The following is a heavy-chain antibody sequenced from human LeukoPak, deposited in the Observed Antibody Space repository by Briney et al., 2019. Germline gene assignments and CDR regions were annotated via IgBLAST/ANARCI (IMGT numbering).Heavy chain of an antibody. J-gene: IGHJ4*02. CDR3: ATFTYYYDSSGYSQGDY. CDR1: GFTFSSYG. Sequence: GGSLRLSCAASGFTFSSYGMHWVRQAPGKGLKWVAFIRYDGSNKYYADSVKGRFTISRDNSKNTLYLQMNSLRAEDTAVYYCATFTYYYDSSGYSQGDYWGQGTLVTVSS. V-gene: IGHV3-30*02. CDR2: IRYDGSNK. D-gene: IGHD3-22*01.